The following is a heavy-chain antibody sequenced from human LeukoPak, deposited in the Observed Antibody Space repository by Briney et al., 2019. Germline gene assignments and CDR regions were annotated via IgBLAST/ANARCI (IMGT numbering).Heavy chain of an antibody. CDR2: IIPIFGTA. V-gene: IGHV1-69*13. CDR1: GGTFSSYA. D-gene: IGHD2-2*01. J-gene: IGHJ4*02. CDR3: AREGRYCSSTSCYLDY. Sequence: GASVTVSCTASGGTFSSYAISWVRQAPGQGLEWMGGIIPIFGTANYAQKFQGRVTITADESTSTAYMELSSLRSEDTAVYYCAREGRYCSSTSCYLDYWGQGTLVTVSS.